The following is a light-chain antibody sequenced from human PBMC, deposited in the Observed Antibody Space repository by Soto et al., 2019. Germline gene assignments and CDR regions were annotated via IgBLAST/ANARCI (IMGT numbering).Light chain of an antibody. CDR1: QIISNW. CDR2: AAT. J-gene: IGKJ4*01. CDR3: QQTTTFPLT. Sequence: DIQMTQFPSSVSASVGDSVAITCRASQIISNWVAWYQQKPGTAPRLLIYAATTLNSGVPSRFSGRRSGTDFTLTITDLQPEDFAIYYCQQTTTFPLTFGGGTKVEIK. V-gene: IGKV1-12*01.